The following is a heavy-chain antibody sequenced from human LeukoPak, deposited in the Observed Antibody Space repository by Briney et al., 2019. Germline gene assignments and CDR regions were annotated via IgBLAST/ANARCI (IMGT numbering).Heavy chain of an antibody. D-gene: IGHD1-14*01. CDR1: GGSFSGYY. Sequence: SETLSLTCAVYGGSFSGYYWSWIRQPPGKGLEWIGEINHSGSTNYNPSLKSRVTISVDTSKNRFSLKLSSVTAADTAVYYCARRPLSPRTRDFDIWGQGTMVTVSS. CDR2: INHSGST. CDR3: ARRPLSPRTRDFDI. V-gene: IGHV4-34*01. J-gene: IGHJ3*02.